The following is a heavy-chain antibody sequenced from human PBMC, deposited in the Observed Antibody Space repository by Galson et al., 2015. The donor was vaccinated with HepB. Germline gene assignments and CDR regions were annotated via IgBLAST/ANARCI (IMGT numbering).Heavy chain of an antibody. V-gene: IGHV3-11*06. Sequence: SLRLSCAASGFTFSDYYMSWIRQAPGKGLEWVSYISSSSTYTNYADSVKGRFTISRDNAKKSLYLQIISLRAEDTAVYYCARVADADYGDHSHFDYWGQGTLVTVSS. CDR2: ISSSSTYT. D-gene: IGHD4-17*01. J-gene: IGHJ4*02. CDR3: ARVADADYGDHSHFDY. CDR1: GFTFSDYY.